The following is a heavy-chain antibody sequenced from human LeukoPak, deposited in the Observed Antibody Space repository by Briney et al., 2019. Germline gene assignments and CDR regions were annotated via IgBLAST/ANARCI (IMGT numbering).Heavy chain of an antibody. CDR2: IYNSGSA. Sequence: SETLSLTCTVSGDSITSSTDYWGWIRQPPGKGLEWIGSIYNSGSAHYNPSLKSRVTISVDTSKNQISLKLNSVTAADTAVYYCARGYCSGTTCYSDGYYYYYIDVWGKGTTVTVSS. CDR3: ARGYCSGTTCYSDGYYYYYIDV. D-gene: IGHD2-2*01. J-gene: IGHJ6*03. V-gene: IGHV4-39*01. CDR1: GDSITSSTDY.